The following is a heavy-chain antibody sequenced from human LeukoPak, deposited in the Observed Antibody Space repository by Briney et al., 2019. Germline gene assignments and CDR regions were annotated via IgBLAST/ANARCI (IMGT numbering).Heavy chain of an antibody. CDR2: IYSGGST. CDR1: GFTVNRNY. D-gene: IGHD1-26*01. Sequence: GGSLRLSCAASGFTVNRNYMNWVRQAPGKGLEWVSVIYSGGSTYYADSVNGRFTVSRDNAKNVLYLQMNSLRVEDTATYYCVRGQGGPAEWGQGTLVTVSS. V-gene: IGHV3-53*01. CDR3: VRGQGGPAE. J-gene: IGHJ4*02.